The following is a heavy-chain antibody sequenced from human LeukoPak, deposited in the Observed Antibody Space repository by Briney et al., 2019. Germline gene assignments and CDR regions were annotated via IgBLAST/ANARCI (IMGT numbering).Heavy chain of an antibody. V-gene: IGHV3-30*03. CDR1: GFSFSSHG. D-gene: IGHD1-26*01. CDR3: ASTHLLGATTAFDY. Sequence: PGGSLRLSCVASGFSFSSHGMHWVRQAPGKGLEWVGVISFDGNTKHYGDSVKGRFTTSRDNSKNTLYLQMDSLGTEDTAVYYCASTHLLGATTAFDYWGQGTLVTVSS. CDR2: ISFDGNTK. J-gene: IGHJ4*02.